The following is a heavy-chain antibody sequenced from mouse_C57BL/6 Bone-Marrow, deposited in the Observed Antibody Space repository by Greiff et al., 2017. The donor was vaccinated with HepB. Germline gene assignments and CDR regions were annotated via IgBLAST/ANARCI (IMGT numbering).Heavy chain of an antibody. Sequence: EVHLVESGGGLVQPGGSLKLSCAASGFTFSDYGMAWVRQAPRKGPEWVAFISNLAYSIYYADTVTGRFTIARENAKNTLYLEMSSLRSEDTAMYYCARRCGSSPLDAMDYWGQGTSVTVSS. V-gene: IGHV5-15*04. J-gene: IGHJ4*01. CDR2: ISNLAYSI. CDR3: ARRCGSSPLDAMDY. CDR1: GFTFSDYG. D-gene: IGHD1-1*01.